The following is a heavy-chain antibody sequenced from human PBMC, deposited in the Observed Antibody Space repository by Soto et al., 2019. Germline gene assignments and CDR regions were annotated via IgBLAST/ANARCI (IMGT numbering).Heavy chain of an antibody. CDR3: ARDQQWLERFYFDF. CDR1: GFTFSSYG. CDR2: IWYDGSNK. Sequence: QVQLVESGGGVVQPGNSLRLSCAASGFTFSSYGMHWVRQAPGKGLEWVAVIWYDGSNKYYADSVKGRFTISRDNSKNTLYLQMNSLRAEDTAVYYCARDQQWLERFYFDFWGQGTLVTVSS. V-gene: IGHV3-33*01. J-gene: IGHJ4*02. D-gene: IGHD6-19*01.